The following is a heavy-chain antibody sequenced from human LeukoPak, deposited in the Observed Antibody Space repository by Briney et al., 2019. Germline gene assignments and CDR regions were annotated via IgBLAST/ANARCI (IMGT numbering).Heavy chain of an antibody. V-gene: IGHV1-46*01. J-gene: IGHJ4*02. CDR2: INPSGGST. Sequence: VSVKVSCKASGGTFSSYAISWVRQAPGQGLEWMGIINPSGGSTSYAQKFQGRVTMTRDTSTSTVYMELSSLRSEDTAVYYCARAEDITGTPPGFDYWGQGTLVTVSS. D-gene: IGHD1-20*01. CDR3: ARAEDITGTPPGFDY. CDR1: GGTFSSYA.